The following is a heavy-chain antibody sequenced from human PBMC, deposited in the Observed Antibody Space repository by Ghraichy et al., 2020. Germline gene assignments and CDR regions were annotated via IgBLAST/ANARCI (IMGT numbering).Heavy chain of an antibody. CDR2: IYYSGST. J-gene: IGHJ4*02. Sequence: SETLSLTCTVSGGSISSYYWSWIRQPPGKGLEWIGYIYYSGSTNYNPSLKSRVTISVDTSKNQFSLKLSSVTAADTAVYYCARVPRVAAAGSFDYWGQGTLVTVSS. CDR1: GGSISSYY. CDR3: ARVPRVAAAGSFDY. D-gene: IGHD6-13*01. V-gene: IGHV4-59*01.